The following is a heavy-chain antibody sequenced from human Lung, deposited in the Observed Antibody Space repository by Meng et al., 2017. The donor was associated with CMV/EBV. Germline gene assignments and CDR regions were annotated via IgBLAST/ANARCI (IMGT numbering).Heavy chain of an antibody. CDR3: ARGKQDAWELLAY. CDR1: CVSISSNIR. D-gene: IGHD1-26*01. CDR2: IDDSGST. V-gene: IGHV4-4*02. J-gene: IGHJ4*02. Sequence: QVQRLEPGPGLVKPSGTLSLTCGVSCVSISSNIRWTWVRQPPGKGLEWIGDIDDSGSTNYNPSLNSRISISLDKSKNHFSLKVNSVTAADTAVYYCARGKQDAWELLAYWGQGALVTVSS.